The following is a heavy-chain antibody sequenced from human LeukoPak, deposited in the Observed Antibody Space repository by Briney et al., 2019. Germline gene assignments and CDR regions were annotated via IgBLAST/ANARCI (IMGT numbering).Heavy chain of an antibody. Sequence: GGSLRLSCAASGFTFSSYEMNWVRQAPGKGLEWVSYISSSGSTIYYADSVKGRFTISRDNAKNSLYLQMNSLRTEDTALYYCAKGPRDYGDYPYYYYYYMDVWGKGTTVTVSS. CDR2: ISSSGSTI. D-gene: IGHD4-17*01. J-gene: IGHJ6*03. CDR3: AKGPRDYGDYPYYYYYYMDV. V-gene: IGHV3-48*03. CDR1: GFTFSSYE.